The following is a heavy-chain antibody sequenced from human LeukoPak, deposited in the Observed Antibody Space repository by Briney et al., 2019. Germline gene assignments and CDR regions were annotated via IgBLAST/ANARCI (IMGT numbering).Heavy chain of an antibody. J-gene: IGHJ4*02. CDR3: ARDWGTIFGGYVDY. CDR1: GYTSTSYG. V-gene: IGHV1-18*01. Sequence: ASVKVSCKASGYTSTSYGISWVRQAPGQGLEWMGWISAYNGNTNYAQKLQGRVTMTTDTSTSTAYMELRSLRSDDTAVYYCARDWGTIFGGYVDYWGQGTLVTVSS. D-gene: IGHD3-3*01. CDR2: ISAYNGNT.